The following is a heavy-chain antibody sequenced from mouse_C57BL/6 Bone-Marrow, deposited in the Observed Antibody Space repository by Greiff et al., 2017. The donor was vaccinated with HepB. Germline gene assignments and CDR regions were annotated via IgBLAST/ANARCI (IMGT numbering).Heavy chain of an antibody. D-gene: IGHD3-2*02. Sequence: VQLQQSGAELVRPGASVKLSRTASGFNIKDDYMHWVKQRPEQGLEWIGWIDPENGDTEYASKFQGKATITADTSSNTAYLQLSSLTSEDTAVYYCTTAQATSYAMDYWGQGTAVTVSS. CDR1: GFNIKDDY. V-gene: IGHV14-4*01. J-gene: IGHJ4*01. CDR3: TTAQATSYAMDY. CDR2: IDPENGDT.